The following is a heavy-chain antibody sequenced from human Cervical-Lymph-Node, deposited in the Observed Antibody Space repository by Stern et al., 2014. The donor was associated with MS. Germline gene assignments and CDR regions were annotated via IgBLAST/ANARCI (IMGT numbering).Heavy chain of an antibody. CDR1: GGSISSTGYY. D-gene: IGHD3-16*01. J-gene: IGHJ4*02. CDR3: ARSDRLWGSFDY. V-gene: IGHV4-31*03. Sequence: QLQLQESGPGLVKPSQTLSLTCTVSGGSISSTGYYWSWIRQHPGKGLERIGYIHYSGSTYYNPSLKSRGTISVDTSKNQFSLKLSSVTAADTALYYCARSDRLWGSFDYWGQGSLVTVSS. CDR2: IHYSGST.